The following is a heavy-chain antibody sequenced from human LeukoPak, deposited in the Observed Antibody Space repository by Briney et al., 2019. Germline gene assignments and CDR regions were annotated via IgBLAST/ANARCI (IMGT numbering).Heavy chain of an antibody. CDR1: GFTFSSYA. J-gene: IGHJ3*02. D-gene: IGHD3-10*01. V-gene: IGHV3-23*01. Sequence: GGSLRLSCAASGFTFSSYAMSWVRQAPGKGLEWVSAISGSGGSTYYADSVEGRFTISRDNSKNTLYLQMNSLRAEDTAVYYCAKDRAAPGAFDIWGQGTMVTVSS. CDR3: AKDRAAPGAFDI. CDR2: ISGSGGST.